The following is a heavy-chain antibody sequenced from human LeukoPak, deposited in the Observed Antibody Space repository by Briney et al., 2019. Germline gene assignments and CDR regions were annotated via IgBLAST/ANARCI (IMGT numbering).Heavy chain of an antibody. D-gene: IGHD3-22*01. CDR3: ARDYYYDSSGYFDY. CDR1: GFTFSSHW. V-gene: IGHV3-7*01. CDR2: IKQDGSEK. J-gene: IGHJ4*02. Sequence: HPGGSLRLSCAASGFTFSSHWMSWVRQAPGKGLEWVANIKQDGSEKYYVDSVKGRFTISRDNAKNSLYLQMNSLRAEDTAVYYCARDYYYDSSGYFDYWGQGTLVTVSS.